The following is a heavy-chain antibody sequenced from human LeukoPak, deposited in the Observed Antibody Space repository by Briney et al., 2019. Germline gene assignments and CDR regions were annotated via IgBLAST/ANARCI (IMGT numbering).Heavy chain of an antibody. CDR2: INSNSAGT. J-gene: IGHJ1*01. CDR3: ASSDYHDSSSYEACDTEYLQN. V-gene: IGHV1-2*02. CDR1: GYTFTGYY. Sequence: ASVKVSCKASGYTFTGYYMHWVRQAPGQGLEWMGWINSNSAGTNYAQKFQGRVTMTRDTSIRTAYMELSRLRSDDTAVYYCASSDYHDSSSYEACDTEYLQNWGHGNLVTVSP. D-gene: IGHD3-22*01.